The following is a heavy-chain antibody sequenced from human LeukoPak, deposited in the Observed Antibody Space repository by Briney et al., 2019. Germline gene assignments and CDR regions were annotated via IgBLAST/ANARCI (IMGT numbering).Heavy chain of an antibody. D-gene: IGHD6-13*01. CDR3: ARSGGYSSSWSL. Sequence: SETLSLTCTVSGGSISTYYWNWIRQPPGKGLEWIGYIYYSGGTNYNPSLKSRVTISVDTSKNQFSLKLNSVTAADTAVYYCARSGGYSSSWSLWGQGTQVSVSS. J-gene: IGHJ4*02. CDR2: IYYSGGT. V-gene: IGHV4-59*01. CDR1: GGSISTYY.